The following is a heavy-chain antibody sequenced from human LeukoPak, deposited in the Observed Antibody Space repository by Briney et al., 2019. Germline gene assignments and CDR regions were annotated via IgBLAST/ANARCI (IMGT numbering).Heavy chain of an antibody. D-gene: IGHD6-19*01. CDR2: ISGSGGST. Sequence: GGSLRLSCAASGFTFSSYAMGWVRQAPGKGLEWVSAISGSGGSTYYADSVKGRFTISRDNSKNTLYLQMDSLGAEDTAVYYCAKDFAGAVADLWGQGTLVTVSS. CDR1: GFTFSSYA. CDR3: AKDFAGAVADL. V-gene: IGHV3-23*01. J-gene: IGHJ4*02.